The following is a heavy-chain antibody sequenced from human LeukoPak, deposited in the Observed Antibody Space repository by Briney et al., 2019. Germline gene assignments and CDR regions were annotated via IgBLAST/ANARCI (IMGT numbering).Heavy chain of an antibody. J-gene: IGHJ4*02. Sequence: SGGSLRLSCAASGFTFSSYAMSWVRQAPGKGLEWVSAISGSGGSTYYADSVKGRFTISRDNSKNTLYLQMNSLRAEDTAVYYCAKGPFSAGSRNFDYWGQGTLVTVSS. V-gene: IGHV3-23*01. CDR2: ISGSGGST. CDR1: GFTFSSYA. CDR3: AKGPFSAGSRNFDY.